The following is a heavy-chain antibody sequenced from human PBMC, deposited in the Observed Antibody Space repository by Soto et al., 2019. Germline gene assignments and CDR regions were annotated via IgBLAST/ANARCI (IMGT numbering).Heavy chain of an antibody. J-gene: IGHJ4*02. Sequence: QVQLQESGPGLVKPSQTLSLTCTVSGGSISSGGYYWSWIRQHPGKGLEWIGYIYYSGNTYYNPSLKSRVTISEDTSKNQVSLKLSSVTAADTAVYYCARATYSYDSSGYSDRVLDYWGQGTLVTVSS. V-gene: IGHV4-31*03. CDR1: GGSISSGGYY. CDR3: ARATYSYDSSGYSDRVLDY. D-gene: IGHD3-22*01. CDR2: IYYSGNT.